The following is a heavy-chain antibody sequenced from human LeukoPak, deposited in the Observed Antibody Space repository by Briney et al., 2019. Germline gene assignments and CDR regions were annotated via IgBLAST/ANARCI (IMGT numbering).Heavy chain of an antibody. Sequence: SETLSLTCAVYGGSFSGYYWSWIRQPPGKGLEWIGEINHSGSTNYNPSLKSRVTISVGTSKNQFSLKLSSVTAADTAVYYCARVHRSPFYDSSGYYPDYWGQGTLVTVSS. V-gene: IGHV4-34*01. CDR2: INHSGST. CDR1: GGSFSGYY. J-gene: IGHJ4*02. D-gene: IGHD3-22*01. CDR3: ARVHRSPFYDSSGYYPDY.